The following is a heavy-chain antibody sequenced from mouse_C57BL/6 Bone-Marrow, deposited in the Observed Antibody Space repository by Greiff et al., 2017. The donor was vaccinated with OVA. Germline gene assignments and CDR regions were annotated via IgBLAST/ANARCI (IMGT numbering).Heavy chain of an antibody. CDR3: TTPSIITTVVGGY. CDR1: GYTFTSYW. D-gene: IGHD1-1*01. CDR2: IYPGNSDT. Sequence: VQLQQSGTVLARPGASVKMSCKTSGYTFTSYWMHWVKQRPGQGLEWIGAIYPGNSDTSYNQKFKGKAKLTAVTSASTAYMELSSLTNEDSAVYYCTTPSIITTVVGGYWGQGTTLTVSS. V-gene: IGHV1-5*01. J-gene: IGHJ2*01.